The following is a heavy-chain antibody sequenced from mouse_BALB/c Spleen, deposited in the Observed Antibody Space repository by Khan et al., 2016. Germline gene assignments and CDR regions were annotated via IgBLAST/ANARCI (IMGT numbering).Heavy chain of an antibody. Sequence: EVQLQESGPGLVKPSQSLSLTCTVTGYSITSDYAWNWIRQFPGNKLEWMVYIRYSGSTTYNPSLKRRISITRDTSKNQFFLQLYSVTTEDTATYYCTGSPTATRYFDVWGAGTTVTVSS. CDR1: GYSITSDYA. V-gene: IGHV3-2*02. CDR3: TGSPTATRYFDV. D-gene: IGHD1-2*01. J-gene: IGHJ1*01. CDR2: IRYSGST.